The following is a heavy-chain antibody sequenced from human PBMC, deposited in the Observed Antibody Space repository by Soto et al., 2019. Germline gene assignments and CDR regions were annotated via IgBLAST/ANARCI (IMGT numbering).Heavy chain of an antibody. CDR2: ISGYNGNR. CDR1: GYTFSRYG. J-gene: IGHJ5*02. D-gene: IGHD3-3*01. Sequence: ASVKVSCKASGYTFSRYGIAWVRQAPGQGLEWMGWISGYNGNRNYVERFQGRLTMTTDASTSTAYMELRSLRSDDTAVYYCAKIAIFGIVLGGKGLDPWGQGTLVTVSS. V-gene: IGHV1-18*01. CDR3: AKIAIFGIVLGGKGLDP.